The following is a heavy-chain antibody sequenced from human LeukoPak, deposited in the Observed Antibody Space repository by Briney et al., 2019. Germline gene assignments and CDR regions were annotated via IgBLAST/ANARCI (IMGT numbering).Heavy chain of an antibody. CDR1: GYTFTSYG. Sequence: ASVKVSCKASGYTFTSYGISWVRQAPGQGLEWMGRIIPILGIANYAQKFQGRVTITADKSTSTAYMELSSLRSEDTAVYYCARAHSDYYGSGSSPDFDYWGQGTLVTVSS. D-gene: IGHD3-10*01. V-gene: IGHV1-69*04. CDR2: IIPILGIA. J-gene: IGHJ4*02. CDR3: ARAHSDYYGSGSSPDFDY.